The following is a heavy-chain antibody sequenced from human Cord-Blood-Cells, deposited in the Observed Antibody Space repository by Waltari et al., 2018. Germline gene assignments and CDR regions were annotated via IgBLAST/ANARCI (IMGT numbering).Heavy chain of an antibody. J-gene: IGHJ3*02. CDR1: GGSFSGYY. V-gene: IGHV4-34*01. CDR3: ACRDGYNDAFDI. Sequence: QVQLQQWGAGLLKPSETLSLTCAVYGGSFSGYYWSWIRQPPGKGLEWIGEINHSGSTNDNPSLKSRDTISVDTSKNQFSRKLSSVTAADTAVYYCACRDGYNDAFDICGQGTMVTVSS. D-gene: IGHD5-12*01. CDR2: INHSGST.